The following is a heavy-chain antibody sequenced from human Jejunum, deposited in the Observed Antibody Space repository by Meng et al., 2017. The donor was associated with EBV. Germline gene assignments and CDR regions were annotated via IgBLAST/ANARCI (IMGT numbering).Heavy chain of an antibody. D-gene: IGHD2-15*01. CDR1: GGSISSRSYY. CDR2: MSYRGST. CDR3: ARKVDCSGTCYGD. J-gene: IGHJ4*02. V-gene: IGHV4-39*01. Sequence: QGSGPGRVKPSETLSLPCIVSGGSISSRSYYWGWIRQPPGKGLEYIGSMSYRGSTYYNPSLKSRVTITLDTSKNQFSLKLSSVTAADTAVYYCARKVDCSGTCYGDWGQGTLVTVSS.